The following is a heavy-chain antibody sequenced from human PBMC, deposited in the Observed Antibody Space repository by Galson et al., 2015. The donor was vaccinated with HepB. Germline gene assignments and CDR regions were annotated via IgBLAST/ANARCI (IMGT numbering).Heavy chain of an antibody. V-gene: IGHV3-23*01. CDR2: ISGSGGST. J-gene: IGHJ4*02. CDR1: GFTFSSYA. D-gene: IGHD3-3*01. CDR3: AKDGSRFSPGDHAGGDY. Sequence: SLRLSCAASGFTFSSYAMSWVRQAPGKGLEWVSAISGSGGSTYYADSVKGRFTISRDNSKNTLYLQMNSLRAEDTAVYYCAKDGSRFSPGDHAGGDYWGQGTLVTVSS.